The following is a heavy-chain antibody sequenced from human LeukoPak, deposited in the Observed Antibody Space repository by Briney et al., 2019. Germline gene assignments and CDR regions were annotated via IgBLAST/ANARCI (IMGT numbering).Heavy chain of an antibody. Sequence: QSGGSLRLSCAASGFTFSSYWMSWVRQAPGKGLEWVANIKQDGSERSYVESVKGRFTISRDNADNSLYLQMNSLRAEDTAVYYCATWDWYFDLWGRGTLVTVSS. D-gene: IGHD7-27*01. CDR3: ATWDWYFDL. CDR2: IKQDGSER. CDR1: GFTFSSYW. V-gene: IGHV3-7*01. J-gene: IGHJ2*01.